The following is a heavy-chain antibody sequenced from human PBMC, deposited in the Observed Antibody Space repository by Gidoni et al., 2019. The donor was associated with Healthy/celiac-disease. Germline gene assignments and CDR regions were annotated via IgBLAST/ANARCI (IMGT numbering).Heavy chain of an antibody. V-gene: IGHV4-61*01. J-gene: IGHJ4*02. CDR2: IYYSGST. CDR1: GGSVSSGSYY. Sequence: QVQLQESGPGLVKPSETLSLTCPVSGGSVSSGSYYWSWIRQPPGKGLEWIGYIYYSGSTNYNPSLKSRVTISVDTSKTQFSLKLSSVTAADTAVYYCARGSWGTQAALFDYWGQGTLVTVSS. CDR3: ARGSWGTQAALFDY. D-gene: IGHD1-1*01.